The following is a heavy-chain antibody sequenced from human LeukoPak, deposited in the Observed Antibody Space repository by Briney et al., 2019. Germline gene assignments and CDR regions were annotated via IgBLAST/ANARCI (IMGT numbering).Heavy chain of an antibody. V-gene: IGHV5-51*01. D-gene: IGHD2-15*01. CDR1: GYNFNSYW. CDR2: IYPGDSDT. J-gene: IGHJ4*02. CDR3: ARAYYCGGGSCKLEY. Sequence: GESLQISCQGSGYNFNSYWIAWVRQMPGKGLEWMGIIYPGDSDTRYSPSFRGQITISADKSINTAYLRWSSLKASDTAMYYCARAYYCGGGSCKLEYWGQGTLVTVSS.